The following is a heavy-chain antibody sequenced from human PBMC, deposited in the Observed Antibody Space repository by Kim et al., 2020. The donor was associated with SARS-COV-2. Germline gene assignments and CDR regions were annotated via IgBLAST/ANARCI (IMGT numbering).Heavy chain of an antibody. Sequence: SQTLSLTCAISGDSVSSNSAAWNWIRQSPSRGLEWLGRTYYRSKWYNDYAVSVKSRITINPDTSKNQFSLQLNSVTPEDTAVYYCARDRNWNYEGYYYYYYGMDVWGQGTTVTVSS. D-gene: IGHD1-7*01. V-gene: IGHV6-1*01. CDR2: TYYRSKWYN. CDR1: GDSVSSNSAA. CDR3: ARDRNWNYEGYYYYYYGMDV. J-gene: IGHJ6*02.